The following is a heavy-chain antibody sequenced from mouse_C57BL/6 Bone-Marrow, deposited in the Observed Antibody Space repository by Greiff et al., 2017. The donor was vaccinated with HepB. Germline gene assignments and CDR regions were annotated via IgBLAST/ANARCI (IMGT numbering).Heavy chain of an antibody. D-gene: IGHD1-3*01. CDR2: ISSGGSYT. V-gene: IGHV5-6*01. CDR3: ASFNSVFRFAY. CDR1: GFTFTSYG. J-gene: IGHJ3*01. Sequence: EVLLVESGGDLVKPGGSLKLSCAASGFTFTSYGMSWVRQTPDKRLEWVATISSGGSYTYYPDSVKGRFAISRDNAKNTLYLQMSSLKSEDTAMYYCASFNSVFRFAYWGQGTLVTVSA.